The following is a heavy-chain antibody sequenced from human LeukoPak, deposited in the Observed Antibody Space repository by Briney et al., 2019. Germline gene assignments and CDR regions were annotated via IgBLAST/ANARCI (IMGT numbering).Heavy chain of an antibody. CDR1: GFTFSSYG. V-gene: IGHV3-33*01. J-gene: IGHJ6*02. CDR3: ARDVYVAPRTEKYYYYYGMDV. CDR2: IWYDGSHK. D-gene: IGHD5-12*01. Sequence: GGSLRLSWAASGFTFSSYGMHWVRQAPGKGLEWVAVIWYDGSHKYHADSVKGRITVSRDNSKNTVYLQMNSLRAEDTAVYYCARDVYVAPRTEKYYYYYGMDVWGQGTTVTVSS.